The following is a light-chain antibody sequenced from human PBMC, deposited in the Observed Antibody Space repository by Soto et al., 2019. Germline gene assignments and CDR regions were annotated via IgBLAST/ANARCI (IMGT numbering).Light chain of an antibody. CDR2: GNN. CDR3: QSYDTGLGGLEL. CDR1: SSNIGAGFD. Sequence: QSVLTQPPSVSGAPGQRVTIPCTGTSSNIGAGFDVHWYQHLPGTAPKLLIYGNNHRPSGVPDRFSGSKSGTSASLAITGLQAEDEADYSCQSYDTGLGGLELFGGGTKLTVL. J-gene: IGLJ2*01. V-gene: IGLV1-40*01.